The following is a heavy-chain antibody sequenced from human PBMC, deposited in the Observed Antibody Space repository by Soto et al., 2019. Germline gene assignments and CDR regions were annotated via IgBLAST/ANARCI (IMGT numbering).Heavy chain of an antibody. V-gene: IGHV4-31*03. CDR3: ARVPKLVVPAATYFDY. CDR1: GGSIGSGGYY. J-gene: IGHJ4*02. D-gene: IGHD2-2*01. Sequence: SETLSLTCTVSGGSIGSGGYYWSWIRQHPGKGLEWIGYIYYSGSTYYSPSLKSRVTISVDTSKNQFSLKLGSVTAADTAVYYCARVPKLVVPAATYFDYWGQGTLVTSPQ. CDR2: IYYSGST.